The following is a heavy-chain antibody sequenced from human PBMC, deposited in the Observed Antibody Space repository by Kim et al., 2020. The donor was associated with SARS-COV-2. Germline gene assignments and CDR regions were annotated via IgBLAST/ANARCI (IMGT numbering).Heavy chain of an antibody. D-gene: IGHD3-16*01. V-gene: IGHV3-33*03. CDR3: AVWGILRGYGVDV. Sequence: YYSDSGRRRFTRSRDNSQNMLYLQMNSLGVEDTAVYYCAVWGILRGYGVDVWGRGTTVTVSS. J-gene: IGHJ6*02.